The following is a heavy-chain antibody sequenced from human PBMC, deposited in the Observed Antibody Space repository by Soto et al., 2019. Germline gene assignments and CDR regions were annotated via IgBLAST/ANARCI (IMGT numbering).Heavy chain of an antibody. Sequence: PSETLSLTCAVSGDSITSIYHWAWIRQPPGRGLEWVASIYHSGTTYYNPSLKSRVTISVDTSKNQFSLKLSSVTAADTAVYYCARDFGVVYGMDVWGQGTTVTVSS. J-gene: IGHJ6*02. CDR1: GDSITSIYH. CDR2: IYHSGTT. CDR3: ARDFGVVYGMDV. D-gene: IGHD3-3*01. V-gene: IGHV4-38-2*02.